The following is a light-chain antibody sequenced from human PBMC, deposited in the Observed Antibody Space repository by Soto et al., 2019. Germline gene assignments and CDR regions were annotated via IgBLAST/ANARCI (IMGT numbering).Light chain of an antibody. CDR2: DTS. CDR1: QSVSSF. CDR3: QQRSHWPIT. Sequence: EIVLTQSPATLSLSPGDRATLSCRARQSVSSFLAWYHQKPGQAPRLLICDTSYRATGIPARFSGSGAGTDVTLTIISLEQEDLAVYYCQQRSHWPITFGQGTRLEIK. J-gene: IGKJ5*01. V-gene: IGKV3-11*01.